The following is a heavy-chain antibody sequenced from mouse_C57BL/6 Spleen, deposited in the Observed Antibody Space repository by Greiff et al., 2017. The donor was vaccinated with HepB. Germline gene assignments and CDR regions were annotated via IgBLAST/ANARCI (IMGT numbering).Heavy chain of an antibody. CDR2: IYPGSGST. CDR3: ARYITTVAHYAMDY. V-gene: IGHV1-55*01. D-gene: IGHD1-1*01. J-gene: IGHJ4*01. Sequence: QVQLQQSGAELVKPGASVKMSCKASGYTFTSYWITWVKQRPGQGLEWIGDIYPGSGSTNYNEKFKSKATLTVDTSSSTAYMQLSSLTSEDSAVYYCARYITTVAHYAMDYWGQGTSVTVSS. CDR1: GYTFTSYW.